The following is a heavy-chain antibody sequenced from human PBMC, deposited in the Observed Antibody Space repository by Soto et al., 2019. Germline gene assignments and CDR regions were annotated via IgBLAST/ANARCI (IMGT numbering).Heavy chain of an antibody. J-gene: IGHJ4*02. CDR1: SGSASPHY. V-gene: IGHV4-59*02. Sequence: SETLSLTCTVSSGSASPHYWSWIRQYPGKGLEWIAYIYFTVSTNYNPSLKSRVTISIDKSTNQFSLRLSSVTAADTAVYYCARATFIRKGYYDASDYYYCEYWGQGTLVIISS. D-gene: IGHD3-22*01. CDR2: IYFTVST. CDR3: ARATFIRKGYYDASDYYYCEY.